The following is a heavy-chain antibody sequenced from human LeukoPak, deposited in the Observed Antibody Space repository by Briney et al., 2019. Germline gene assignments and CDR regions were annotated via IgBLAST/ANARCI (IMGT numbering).Heavy chain of an antibody. D-gene: IGHD3-22*01. Sequence: ASVKVSCKASGYTFTSYYMHWVRQAPGQGPEWMGIINPSGGSTSYAQKFQGRVTMTRDMSTSTVYMELSSLRSEDTAVYYCAKEQYYYDSSGYSIPTYYFDYWGQGTLVTVSS. CDR3: AKEQYYYDSSGYSIPTYYFDY. J-gene: IGHJ4*02. CDR1: GYTFTSYY. CDR2: INPSGGST. V-gene: IGHV1-46*01.